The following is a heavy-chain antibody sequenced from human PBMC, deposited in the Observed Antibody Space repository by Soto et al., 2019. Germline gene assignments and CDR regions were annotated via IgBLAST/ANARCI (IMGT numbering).Heavy chain of an antibody. CDR2: INPSGGST. V-gene: IGHV1-46*01. J-gene: IGHJ4*02. CDR1: GFTLTCKY. CDR3: ARDGGHCIGGSCYAVEY. Sequence: AKASSEEPGFTLTCKYMYWVQQYNKQGLEWMGIINPSGGSTSYAQKFQGRVTMTRDTSTSTVYMELSSLRSEDTAVYYCARDGGHCIGGSCYAVEYRGKGTLVLVSS. D-gene: IGHD2-15*01.